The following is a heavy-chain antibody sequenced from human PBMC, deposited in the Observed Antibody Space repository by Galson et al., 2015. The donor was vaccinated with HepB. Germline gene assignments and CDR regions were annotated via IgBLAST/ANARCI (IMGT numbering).Heavy chain of an antibody. J-gene: IGHJ1*01. CDR2: IYYSGTT. Sequence: TCTVSGDSISISNYYWGWIRQPPGKGLEWIGNIYYSGTTYYNPSLKSRVTISVDTSKNQFSLKLSSVTAADTAVYYCARLSGAMIPQHWGQGTLVTVSS. CDR1: GDSISISNYY. D-gene: IGHD1-26*01. CDR3: ARLSGAMIPQH. V-gene: IGHV4-39*01.